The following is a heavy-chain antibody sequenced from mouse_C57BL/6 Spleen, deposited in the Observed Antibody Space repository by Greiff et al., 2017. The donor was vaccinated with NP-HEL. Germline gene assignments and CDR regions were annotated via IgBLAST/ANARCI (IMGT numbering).Heavy chain of an antibody. CDR3: ASFYYYGSSRYFDY. J-gene: IGHJ2*01. CDR2: IDPEDGET. Sequence: EVHLQQSGAELVKPGASVKLSCTASGFNIKDYYMHWVKQRPEQGLEWIGRIDPEDGETKYAPQFQVKATITADTSSNTAYLQPSSLTSEDTAVYYCASFYYYGSSRYFDYWGQGTTLTVS. D-gene: IGHD1-1*01. V-gene: IGHV14-2*01. CDR1: GFNIKDYY.